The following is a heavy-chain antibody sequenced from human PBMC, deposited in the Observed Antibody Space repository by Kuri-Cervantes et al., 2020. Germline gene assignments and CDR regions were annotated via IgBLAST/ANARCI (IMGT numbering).Heavy chain of an antibody. V-gene: IGHV3-7*01. D-gene: IGHD3-22*01. CDR3: AKGQGVVVASIDY. CDR1: GFTFSSYW. Sequence: GGSLRLSCAASGFTFSSYWMSWVRQAPGKGLEWVANIKQDGSEKYYVDSVKGRFTISRDNAKNSLYLQMNSLRAEDTAVYYCAKGQGVVVASIDYWGQGTLVTVSS. J-gene: IGHJ4*02. CDR2: IKQDGSEK.